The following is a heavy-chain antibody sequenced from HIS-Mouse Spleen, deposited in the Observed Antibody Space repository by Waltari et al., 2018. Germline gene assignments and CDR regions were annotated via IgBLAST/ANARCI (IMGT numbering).Heavy chain of an antibody. J-gene: IGHJ2*01. CDR2: IYSSGCT. Sequence: QLQLQESGPGLVKPSETLSLTCTFSGGSISSSSYYWGWFRQPPGKGLEWIGCIYSSGCTYDTPSLKRRVTISVDTSKNQFSLKLSSVTAADTAVYYCAREIPYSSSWYDWYFDLWGRGTLVTVSS. V-gene: IGHV4-39*07. CDR1: GGSISSSSYY. CDR3: AREIPYSSSWYDWYFDL. D-gene: IGHD6-13*01.